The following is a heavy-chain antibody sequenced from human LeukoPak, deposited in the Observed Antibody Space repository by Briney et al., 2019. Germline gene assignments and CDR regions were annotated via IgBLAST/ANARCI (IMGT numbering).Heavy chain of an antibody. CDR3: ARDRPDSGSPIFDY. CDR1: GFTFSSYA. J-gene: IGHJ4*02. Sequence: GGSLRLSCAASGFTFSSYAMSWVRQAPGKGLEWVSAISGSGGSTYYADSVKGRLTISRDNSKNTLYLQMNSLRAEDTAVYYCARDRPDSGSPIFDYWGQGTLVTVSS. V-gene: IGHV3-23*01. D-gene: IGHD1-26*01. CDR2: ISGSGGST.